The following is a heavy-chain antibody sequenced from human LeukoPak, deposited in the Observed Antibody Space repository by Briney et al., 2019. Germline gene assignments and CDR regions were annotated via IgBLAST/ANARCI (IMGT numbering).Heavy chain of an antibody. Sequence: SETLSLTCTVSGDSISSYYWSWIREPPGRGLEWIGYIYYSGSTNYNPSLKSRVTISVDMSKHQFSLKLSSVTAADTAVYYCARRPAYYYGIDVWGQGTTVTDPS. J-gene: IGHJ6*02. CDR3: ARRPAYYYGIDV. V-gene: IGHV4-59*08. D-gene: IGHD1-14*01. CDR1: GDSISSYY. CDR2: IYYSGST.